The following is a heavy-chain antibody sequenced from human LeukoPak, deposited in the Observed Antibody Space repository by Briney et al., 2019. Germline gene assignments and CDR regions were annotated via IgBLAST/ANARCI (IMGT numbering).Heavy chain of an antibody. CDR2: ISGSGGST. D-gene: IGHD6-13*01. J-gene: IGHJ4*02. Sequence: GGSLRLSCAASGFTFSSYAMSWVRQAPGKGLEWVSAISGSGGSTYYADSVKGRFTISRDNAKNSLYLQMNSLRAEDTAVYYCARHRIAAAGPPLGYWGQGTLVTVSS. CDR1: GFTFSSYA. CDR3: ARHRIAAAGPPLGY. V-gene: IGHV3-23*01.